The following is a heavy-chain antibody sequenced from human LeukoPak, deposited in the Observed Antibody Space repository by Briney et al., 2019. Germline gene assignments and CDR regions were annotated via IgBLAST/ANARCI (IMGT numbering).Heavy chain of an antibody. D-gene: IGHD3-3*01. CDR1: GFTFSSYG. CDR2: ISYDGSNK. Sequence: PGGSLRLSCAASGFTFSSYGMHWVRQAPGKGLEWVAVISYDGSNKHYADSVKGRFTISRDNSKNTLYLQMNSLRAEDTAVYYCAKDHNYDFWSGYYQDYWGQGTLVTVSS. J-gene: IGHJ4*02. CDR3: AKDHNYDFWSGYYQDY. V-gene: IGHV3-30*18.